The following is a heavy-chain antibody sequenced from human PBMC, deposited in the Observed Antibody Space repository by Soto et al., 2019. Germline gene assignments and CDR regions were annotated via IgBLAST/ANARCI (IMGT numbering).Heavy chain of an antibody. CDR1: GDSVSSNSAA. V-gene: IGHV6-1*01. Sequence: QSQTLSLTCAISGDSVSSNSAAWNWIRQSPSRGLEWLGRTYYRSKWYHDYAVSVKSRITINPDTSKNQFSLQLNSVTPEDTAVYYCARGTSDTYSSPKRFDYWGQGTLVTVSS. D-gene: IGHD6-13*01. CDR3: ARGTSDTYSSPKRFDY. J-gene: IGHJ4*02. CDR2: TYYRSKWYH.